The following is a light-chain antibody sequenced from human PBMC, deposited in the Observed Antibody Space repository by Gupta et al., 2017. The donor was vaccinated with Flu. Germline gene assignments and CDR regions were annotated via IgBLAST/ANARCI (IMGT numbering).Light chain of an antibody. CDR1: NIGHKG. J-gene: IGLJ2*01. CDR3: QLWDSFSACV. Sequence: SYVLTQPPSVSVAPGQTAKITCEGNNIGHKGVHWYQQKPGQAPLPVVNADSDRPSGIPERFSGSNSGNTATLTISRVEAGDEADYYCQLWDSFSACVFGGGTKLTVL. V-gene: IGLV3-21*02. CDR2: ADS.